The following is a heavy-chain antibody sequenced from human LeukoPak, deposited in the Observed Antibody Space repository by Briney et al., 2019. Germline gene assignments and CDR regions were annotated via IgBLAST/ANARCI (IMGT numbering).Heavy chain of an antibody. CDR1: GGSISSYY. CDR3: ARAPPRHKGGVVIAIGPMGIDY. V-gene: IGHV4-59*01. D-gene: IGHD2-21*01. CDR2: IYYSGST. J-gene: IGHJ4*02. Sequence: SETLSLTCTVSGGSISSYYWSWIRQPPGKGLEWIGYIYYSGSTNYNPSLKSRVTISVDTSKNQFSLKLSSVTAADTAVYYCARAPPRHKGGVVIAIGPMGIDYWGQGTLVTVSS.